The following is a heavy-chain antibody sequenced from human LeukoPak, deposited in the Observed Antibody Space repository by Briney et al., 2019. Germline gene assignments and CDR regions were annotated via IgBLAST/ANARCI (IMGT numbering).Heavy chain of an antibody. J-gene: IGHJ4*02. CDR3: ARVAYCAGDCHHMDS. D-gene: IGHD2-21*02. V-gene: IGHV3-48*03. CDR1: GFTFSNYE. Sequence: PGGSLRLSCAASGFTFSNYEMNWVRQAPGKGLEWVSYISSSGGTMYYADSVKGRFTISRDNAKNSLYLQMNSLRAEDTAVYYCARVAYCAGDCHHMDSWGQGTLVTVSS. CDR2: ISSSGGTM.